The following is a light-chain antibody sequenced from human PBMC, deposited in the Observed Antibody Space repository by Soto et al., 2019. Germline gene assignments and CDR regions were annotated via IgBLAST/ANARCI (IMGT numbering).Light chain of an antibody. V-gene: IGKV2-28*01. CDR2: LAS. J-gene: IGKJ4*01. CDR3: QQRSNWPPRST. CDR1: QSLLYSDGDNY. Sequence: DIVMTQSPLSLPVTPGEPASISCRSSQSLLYSDGDNYLDWYLQKPGQSPQLLIYLASKRASGVPDRFSASGSGTDFTLRISRVEAEDVAVYYCQQRSNWPPRSTFGGGTKVDIK.